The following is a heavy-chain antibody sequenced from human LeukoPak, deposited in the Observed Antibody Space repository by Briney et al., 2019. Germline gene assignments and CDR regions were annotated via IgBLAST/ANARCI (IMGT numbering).Heavy chain of an antibody. CDR1: GGSISGYY. D-gene: IGHD2-8*01. V-gene: IGHV4-59*01. CDR2: ISYTGNT. Sequence: PSETLSLTCTVSGGSISGYYWSWIRQSSGKGLDWIGYISYTGNTNYNPSLKSRVTISADTPKNQFSLQLSSVTAADTAVYYCARVSPTPAGTRTNAFFGRRLIYYYYMDVWGKGTTVTVSS. CDR3: ARVSPTPAGTRTNAFFGRRLIYYYYMDV. J-gene: IGHJ6*03.